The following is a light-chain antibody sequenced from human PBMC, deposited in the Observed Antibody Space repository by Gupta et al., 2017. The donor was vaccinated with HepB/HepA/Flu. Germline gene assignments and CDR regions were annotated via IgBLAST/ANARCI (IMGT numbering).Light chain of an antibody. CDR1: DLGNKY. V-gene: IGLV3-1*01. Sequence: SYELSQPPSVSVSPGQTATIICSGNDLGNKYASWYQQKPGQSPVLLIYQDVKRPSTVPERFSGSNSGYTATLTISGTQPMDEADYYCQVWDNRVVVFGGGTKLTVL. J-gene: IGLJ2*01. CDR3: QVWDNRVVV. CDR2: QDV.